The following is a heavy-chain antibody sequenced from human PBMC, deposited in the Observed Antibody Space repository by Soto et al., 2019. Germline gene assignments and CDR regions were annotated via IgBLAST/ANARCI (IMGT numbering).Heavy chain of an antibody. CDR3: ATEYYGSGSYPTFDY. CDR2: FDPEDGET. V-gene: IGHV1-24*01. CDR1: GYTLTELS. J-gene: IGHJ4*02. Sequence: ASVKVSCKVSGYTLTELSMHWVRQAPGKGLEWMGGFDPEDGETIYAQKFQGRVTMTEDTSTDTAYMELSSLRSEDTAVYYCATEYYGSGSYPTFDYWGQGTLVTVSS. D-gene: IGHD3-10*01.